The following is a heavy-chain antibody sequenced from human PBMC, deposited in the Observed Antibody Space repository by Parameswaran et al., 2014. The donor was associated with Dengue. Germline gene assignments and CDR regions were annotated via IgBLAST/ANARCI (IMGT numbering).Heavy chain of an antibody. Sequence: RWIRQPQEGLEWIGYIYHSGSTYYNPSLKSRVTISVDRSKNQFSLKLSSVTAADTAVYYCARQGFQRGYSGYVPSYYYYGMDVWGQGTTVTVSS. J-gene: IGHJ6*02. D-gene: IGHD5-12*01. CDR3: ARQGFQRGYSGYVPSYYYYGMDV. CDR2: IYHSGST. V-gene: IGHV4-30-2*01.